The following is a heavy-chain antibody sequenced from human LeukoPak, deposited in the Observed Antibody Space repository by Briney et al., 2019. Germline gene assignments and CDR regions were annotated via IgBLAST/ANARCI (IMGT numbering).Heavy chain of an antibody. CDR1: GGSINDDY. Sequence: SETLSLTCTVSGGSINDDYWSWVRQPPGKGLEWIGYMFHTGSTNYNPSLKSRVTMSVDTSKTRFLLMLSSVTAADTALYYCARVSVVYGMDVWGQGTAVTVS. V-gene: IGHV4-59*01. CDR2: MFHTGST. CDR3: ARVSVVYGMDV. J-gene: IGHJ6*02.